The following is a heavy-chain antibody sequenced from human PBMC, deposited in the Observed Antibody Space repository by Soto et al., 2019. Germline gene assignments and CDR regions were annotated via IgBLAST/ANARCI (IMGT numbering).Heavy chain of an antibody. CDR2: IKSKTDGGTT. J-gene: IGHJ6*02. CDR1: GFTFSNAW. Sequence: EVQLVESGGGLVKPGGSLRLSCAASGFTFSNAWMSWVRQAPGKGLEWVGRIKSKTDGGTTDYAAPVKGRFTISRDDSKKTLYLQMNSLKTEDTAVYYCTTGGYCSGGSCYPPYYYYYGMDVWGQGTTVTVSS. CDR3: TTGGYCSGGSCYPPYYYYYGMDV. D-gene: IGHD2-15*01. V-gene: IGHV3-15*01.